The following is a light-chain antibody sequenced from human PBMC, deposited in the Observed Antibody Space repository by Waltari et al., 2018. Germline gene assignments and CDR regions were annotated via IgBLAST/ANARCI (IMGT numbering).Light chain of an antibody. Sequence: SSELTQDPAVSVALGQTVRITCQGDSLRSYYPSWYQQKPGQAPVLVIYGKNNRPSGIPDRFSGSSSGNTASLTITGAQAEDEADYYCNSRDSSGNHVVFGGGTKLTVL. CDR2: GKN. CDR1: SLRSYY. V-gene: IGLV3-19*01. CDR3: NSRDSSGNHVV. J-gene: IGLJ2*01.